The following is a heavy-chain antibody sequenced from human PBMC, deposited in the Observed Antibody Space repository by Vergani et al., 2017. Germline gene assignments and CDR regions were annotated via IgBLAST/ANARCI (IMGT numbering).Heavy chain of an antibody. CDR2: IIPIFGTA. D-gene: IGHD2-2*01. CDR3: ARVIVGCSRTNCFADH. J-gene: IGHJ4*02. V-gene: IGHV1-69*01. Sequence: QVQLVQSGAEVKKPGSSVKVSCKASGGTFSSYAISWVRQAPGQGLEWMGGIIPIFGTANYAQKFQGRVTITADESTNTAYMEMTRLRPDDTAIYYCARVIVGCSRTNCFADHWGQGTLVTVSS. CDR1: GGTFSSYA.